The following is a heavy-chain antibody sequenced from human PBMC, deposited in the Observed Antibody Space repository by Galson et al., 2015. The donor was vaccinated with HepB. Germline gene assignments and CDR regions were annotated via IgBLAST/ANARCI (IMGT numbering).Heavy chain of an antibody. CDR3: ARVGIVGATVRWFDP. D-gene: IGHD1-26*01. CDR2: ISYDGSNK. Sequence: SLRLSCAASGFTFSSYAMHWVRQAPGKGLEWVAVISYDGSNKYYSDSVKGRFTISRDNSKNTLYLQMNSLRAEDTAVYYCARVGIVGATVRWFDPWGPGTLFTVSS. V-gene: IGHV3-30*04. CDR1: GFTFSSYA. J-gene: IGHJ5*02.